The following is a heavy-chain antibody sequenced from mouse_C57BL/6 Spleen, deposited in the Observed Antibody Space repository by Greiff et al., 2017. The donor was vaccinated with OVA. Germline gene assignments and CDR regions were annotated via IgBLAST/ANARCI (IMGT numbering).Heavy chain of an antibody. D-gene: IGHD2-4*01. CDR1: GYTFTSYW. CDR3: ARGPYDYDRYFDY. V-gene: IGHV1-69*01. CDR2: IDPSDSYT. J-gene: IGHJ2*01. Sequence: VQLQQSGAELVMPGASVKLSCKASGYTFTSYWMHWVKQRPGQGLEWIGEIDPSDSYTNYNQKFKGKSQLTVDKSSSTAYMQLSSLTSEDSAVYYCARGPYDYDRYFDYWGQGTTLTVSS.